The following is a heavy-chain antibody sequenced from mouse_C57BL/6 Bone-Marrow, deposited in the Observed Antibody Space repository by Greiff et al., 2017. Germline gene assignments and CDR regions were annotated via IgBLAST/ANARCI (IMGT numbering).Heavy chain of an antibody. D-gene: IGHD1-1*01. CDR3: AIEGDFDYYGSGAY. Sequence: VQLQQPGAELVKPGASVKVSCKASGYTFTSYWMHWVKQRPGQGLEWIGRIHPSDSDTNYNQKFKGKATLTVDKSSSTAYMQLSSLTSEDSAVYYGAIEGDFDYYGSGAYWGQGTLVTVSA. CDR2: IHPSDSDT. V-gene: IGHV1-74*01. CDR1: GYTFTSYW. J-gene: IGHJ3*01.